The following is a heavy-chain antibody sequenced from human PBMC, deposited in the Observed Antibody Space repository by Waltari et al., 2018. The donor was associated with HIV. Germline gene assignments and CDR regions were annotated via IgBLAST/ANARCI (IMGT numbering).Heavy chain of an antibody. Sequence: GSLRLSCVVSGLMFNRYWMNWVRQVPGKGLEWVANINSDGSEKYFVDSVKGRFTISRDNAKNSLYLQMSGLTPEDTAVYSCASGWRRLSTFDYWGQGTLVTVSS. J-gene: IGHJ4*02. CDR2: INSDGSEK. D-gene: IGHD2-15*01. CDR1: GLMFNRYW. V-gene: IGHV3-7*01. CDR3: ASGWRRLSTFDY.